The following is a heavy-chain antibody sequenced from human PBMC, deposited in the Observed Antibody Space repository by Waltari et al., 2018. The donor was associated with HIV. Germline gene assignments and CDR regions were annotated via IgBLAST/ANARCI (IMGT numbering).Heavy chain of an antibody. D-gene: IGHD3-10*01. J-gene: IGHJ4*03. V-gene: IGHV3-15*01. CDR2: ITTNPEGGAT. CDR1: EFSFDNAW. Sequence: QLVESGGGLVKPGGCLTLSCTASEFSFDNAWMNWVRLAPGKGLEWVGRITTNPEGGATDFAAAVKGRFTISRNDSINMLYLQMNSLKVEDTGIYYCTTEEVYGSGSCLDSWGQGTLVTVSS. CDR3: TTEEVYGSGSCLDS.